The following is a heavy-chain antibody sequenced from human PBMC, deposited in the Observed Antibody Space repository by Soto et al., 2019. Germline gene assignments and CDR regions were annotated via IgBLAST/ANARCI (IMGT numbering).Heavy chain of an antibody. CDR1: GFSLSTSGVG. V-gene: IGHV2-5*02. J-gene: IGHJ4*02. Sequence: SGPTLVNPTQTLTLTCTFSGFSLSTSGVGVGWIRQPPGKALEWLALIYWDDDKRYSPSLKSRLTITKDTSKNQVVLTMTNMDPVDTATYYCARPYYYYSSGYFVLDYWGQGTLVTVSS. D-gene: IGHD3-22*01. CDR3: ARPYYYYSSGYFVLDY. CDR2: IYWDDDK.